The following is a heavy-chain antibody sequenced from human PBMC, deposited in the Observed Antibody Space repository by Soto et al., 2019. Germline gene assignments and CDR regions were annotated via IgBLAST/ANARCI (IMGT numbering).Heavy chain of an antibody. Sequence: SETLSLTCNVSGGSITTYYWTWIRQPPGKGLELIGHISYSGGSKYSPSFGSRVSMSIDTSKSQVSLKLSSVTAADTAIYYCARDLYQGLSWFDPWGQGTLVTVSS. CDR2: ISYSGGS. J-gene: IGHJ5*02. D-gene: IGHD3-16*02. CDR1: GGSITTYY. CDR3: ARDLYQGLSWFDP. V-gene: IGHV4-59*01.